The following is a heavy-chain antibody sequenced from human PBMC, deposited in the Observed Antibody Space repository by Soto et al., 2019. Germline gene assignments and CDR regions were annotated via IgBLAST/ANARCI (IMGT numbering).Heavy chain of an antibody. V-gene: IGHV3-30-3*01. D-gene: IGHD3-10*01. CDR2: ISYDGSNK. CDR3: ARASSGAYYYGMDV. Sequence: ESGGGVVQPGRSLRLSCAASGFTFSSYAMHWVRQAPGKGLEWVAVISYDGSNKYYADSVKGRFTISRDNSKNTLYLQMNSLRAEDTAVYYCARASSGAYYYGMDVWGQGTTVTVSS. J-gene: IGHJ6*02. CDR1: GFTFSSYA.